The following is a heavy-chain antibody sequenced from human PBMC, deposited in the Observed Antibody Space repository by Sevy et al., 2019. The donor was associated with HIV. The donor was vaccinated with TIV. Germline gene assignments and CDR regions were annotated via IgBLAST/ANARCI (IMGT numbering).Heavy chain of an antibody. CDR1: GYTFSTYY. D-gene: IGHD1-26*01. J-gene: IGHJ6*02. CDR2: FDPTGGSR. V-gene: IGHV1-46*01. Sequence: ASVKVSCKTSGYTFSTYYIYWVRQAPGQGLEWIGIFDPTGGSRSYAQRFQGRLTMTGDTSTSTAYMELSSLTSEDTAVYYCARDRDVSGNYLEYFYYAMDVWGQRTTVTVSS. CDR3: ARDRDVSGNYLEYFYYAMDV.